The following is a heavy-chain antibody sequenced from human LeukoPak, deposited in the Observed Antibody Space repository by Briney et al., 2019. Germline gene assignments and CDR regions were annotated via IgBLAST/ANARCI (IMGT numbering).Heavy chain of an antibody. D-gene: IGHD2-2*01. J-gene: IGHJ6*03. V-gene: IGHV4-31*03. CDR2: IYYSGST. Sequence: SQTLSLTCSVSGGFFNSGGYYWTWIRQHPGKGLEWIGYIYYSGSTYYNPSLKSRVTISVDTSKNQFSLKLSSVTAADTAVYYCGRTRCGRTSCYQYYYVDVWGKGTTVTVSS. CDR1: GGFFNSGGYY. CDR3: GRTRCGRTSCYQYYYVDV.